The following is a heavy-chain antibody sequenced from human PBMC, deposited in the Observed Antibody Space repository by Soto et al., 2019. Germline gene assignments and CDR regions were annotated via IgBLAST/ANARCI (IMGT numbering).Heavy chain of an antibody. D-gene: IGHD6-19*01. CDR1: GFTFGDYA. CDR2: IRSKAYGGTT. CDR3: TRALVQWLAYHDAFDI. J-gene: IGHJ3*02. Sequence: GGSLRLSCTASGFTFGDYAMSWFRQAPGKGLEWVGFIRSKAYGGTTEYAASVKGRFTISRDDSKSIAHLQMNSLKTEDTAVYYCTRALVQWLAYHDAFDIWGQGTMVTVSS. V-gene: IGHV3-49*03.